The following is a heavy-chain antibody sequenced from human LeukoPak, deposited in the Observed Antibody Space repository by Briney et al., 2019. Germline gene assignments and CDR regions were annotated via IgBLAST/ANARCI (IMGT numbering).Heavy chain of an antibody. CDR3: ARGYSGSYYVFDY. D-gene: IGHD1-26*01. J-gene: IGHJ4*02. CDR2: ISSSSSYI. CDR1: GFTFSSYS. V-gene: IGHV3-21*01. Sequence: PGGSLRLSCAASGFTFSSYSMNWVRQAPGKGLEWVSSISSSSSYIYYADSVKGRFTISRDNAKNSLYLQMNSLRAEDTAVYYCARGYSGSYYVFDYWGQGTLVTVSS.